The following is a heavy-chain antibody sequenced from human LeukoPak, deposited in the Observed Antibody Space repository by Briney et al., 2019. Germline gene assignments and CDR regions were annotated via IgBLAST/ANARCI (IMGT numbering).Heavy chain of an antibody. J-gene: IGHJ4*02. Sequence: PGGSLRLSCAASGFTFSSYEMNWVRQAPGKGLEWVSYISSSGSTIYNADSVKGRFTISRDNAKNSLYLQMNSLRAEDTAVYYCARVGVDYGGNSGTKGGWYFDYWGQGTLVTVSS. V-gene: IGHV3-48*03. CDR1: GFTFSSYE. CDR3: ARVGVDYGGNSGTKGGWYFDY. CDR2: ISSSGSTI. D-gene: IGHD4-23*01.